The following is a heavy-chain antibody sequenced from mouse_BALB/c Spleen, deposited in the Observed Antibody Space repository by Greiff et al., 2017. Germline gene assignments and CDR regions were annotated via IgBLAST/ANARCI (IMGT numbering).Heavy chain of an antibody. CDR3: ARRYYGSRGDWYFDV. D-gene: IGHD1-1*01. J-gene: IGHJ1*01. V-gene: IGHV1-54*01. CDR2: INPGSGGT. Sequence: QVQLKQSGAELVRPGTSVKVSCKASGYAFTNYLIEWVKQRPGQGLEWIGVINPGSGGTNYNEKFKGKATLTADKSSSTAYMQLSSLTSDDSAVYFCARRYYGSRGDWYFDVWGAGTTVTVSS. CDR1: GYAFTNYL.